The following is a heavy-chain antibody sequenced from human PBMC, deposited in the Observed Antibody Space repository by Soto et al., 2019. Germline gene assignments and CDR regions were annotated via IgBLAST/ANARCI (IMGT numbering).Heavy chain of an antibody. CDR2: IYSSGST. CDR1: GGSVSSDTHH. CDR3: ARFVRSCSGTTCYTRADV. D-gene: IGHD2-2*02. Sequence: XGTLCLTCTVSGGSVSSDTHHWSWIRQPPGKRLEWIGFIYSSGSTNYNPSLKSRVTMSVDTSKNQFSLKLRSVIVADTAVYHCARFVRSCSGTTCYTRADVWGQGTTVTVSS. J-gene: IGHJ6*02. V-gene: IGHV4-61*01.